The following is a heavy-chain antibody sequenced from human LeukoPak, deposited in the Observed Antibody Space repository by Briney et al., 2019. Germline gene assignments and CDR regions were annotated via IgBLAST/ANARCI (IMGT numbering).Heavy chain of an antibody. D-gene: IGHD2-2*01. V-gene: IGHV1-2*02. CDR2: INPSSGGT. CDR1: GYTFTDYY. Sequence: ASVKVSCKASGYTFTDYYMHWVRQAPGQGLEWMGWINPSSGGTNYAQKFQGRVTMTRDTSISTAYMDLTRLRSDDTAVYYCARDHCTSSGCYEDYYYGMDVWGQGTTVTVSS. J-gene: IGHJ6*02. CDR3: ARDHCTSSGCYEDYYYGMDV.